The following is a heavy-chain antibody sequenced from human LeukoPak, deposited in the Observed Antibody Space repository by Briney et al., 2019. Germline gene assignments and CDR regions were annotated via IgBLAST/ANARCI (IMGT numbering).Heavy chain of an antibody. V-gene: IGHV3-48*01. D-gene: IGHD3-3*01. Sequence: QTGGSLRLSCAASGFTFSSYSMNWVRQAPGKGLEWVSYISSSSTIYYADSVKGRFTISRDNAKNSLYLQMNSLRAEDTAVYYCARGPVVGVLEWLYQAIVPPTDNWFDPWGQGTLVTVSS. CDR3: ARGPVVGVLEWLYQAIVPPTDNWFDP. CDR1: GFTFSSYS. J-gene: IGHJ5*02. CDR2: ISSSSTI.